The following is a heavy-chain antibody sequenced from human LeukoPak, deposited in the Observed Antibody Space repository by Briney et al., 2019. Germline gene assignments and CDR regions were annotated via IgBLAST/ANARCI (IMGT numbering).Heavy chain of an antibody. J-gene: IGHJ3*02. CDR3: ATNAKFRIPHAFDI. Sequence: GASVKVSCKISGSSLSEFSVHWVRQAPGKGLEWMGGFDPEDDETVYAQKLQGRVTMTEDTSADTAYMELRGLRSDDTGVYYCATNAKFRIPHAFDIWGLGTVVTVSS. CDR2: FDPEDDET. V-gene: IGHV1-24*01. CDR1: GSSLSEFS. D-gene: IGHD2-2*01.